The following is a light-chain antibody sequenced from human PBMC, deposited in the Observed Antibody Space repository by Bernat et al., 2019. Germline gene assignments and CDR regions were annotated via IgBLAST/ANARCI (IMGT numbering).Light chain of an antibody. CDR1: QDITNR. V-gene: IGKV1-33*01. Sequence: DIQMTQSPSTLSASVGDRVTITCQASQDITNRLNWYQQKPGKPPTLLIYAASGLPGGVPPRFSGSGSVTNFSLSISSLQPEDFATYYCHQYDNFPHTFGLGTQV. CDR2: AAS. CDR3: HQYDNFPHT. J-gene: IGKJ2*01.